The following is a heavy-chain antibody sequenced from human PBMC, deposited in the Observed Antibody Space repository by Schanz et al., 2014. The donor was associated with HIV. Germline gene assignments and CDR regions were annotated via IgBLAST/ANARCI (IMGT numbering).Heavy chain of an antibody. CDR2: MNPNSGNT. J-gene: IGHJ4*02. V-gene: IGHV1-8*02. CDR1: GYTFTSYG. CDR3: ASLVGATGLELDY. D-gene: IGHD1-26*01. Sequence: QVRLVQSGAEVKKPGASVKVSCKASGYTFTSYGVSWVRQAPGQGLEWMGWMNPNSGNTGYAQKFQGRVTMTRNTSISTAYVELSSLRSEDTAVYYCASLVGATGLELDYWGQGTLVTVSS.